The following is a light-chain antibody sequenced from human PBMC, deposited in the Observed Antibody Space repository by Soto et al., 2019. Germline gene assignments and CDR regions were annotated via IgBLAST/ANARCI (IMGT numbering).Light chain of an antibody. CDR1: QSISSW. J-gene: IGKJ1*01. CDR3: QQYNSYLWT. Sequence: DIQMTQSPSTVSASVGDRVTITCRASQSISSWLAWYQQKPGKAPKLLIYKASSLESGVPSRFSGSGSGTEFTLTISSLQPDDFATYYCQQYNSYLWTFGQGTKV. CDR2: KAS. V-gene: IGKV1-5*03.